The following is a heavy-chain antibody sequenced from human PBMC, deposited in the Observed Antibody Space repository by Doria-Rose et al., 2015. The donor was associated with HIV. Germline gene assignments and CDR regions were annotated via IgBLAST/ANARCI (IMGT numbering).Heavy chain of an antibody. V-gene: IGHV5-51*01. CDR3: ARRGVRGVFDF. D-gene: IGHD3-10*01. Sequence: GNSFTNYWIGWVRQMPGKGLEWVAIIYPRDSDSRYGPSFQGQVTNSADKSIRTAYSQWNSLQASDTAMYYCARRGVRGVFDFWGPGTLVTVSS. CDR1: GNSFTNYW. CDR2: IYPRDSDS. J-gene: IGHJ4*02.